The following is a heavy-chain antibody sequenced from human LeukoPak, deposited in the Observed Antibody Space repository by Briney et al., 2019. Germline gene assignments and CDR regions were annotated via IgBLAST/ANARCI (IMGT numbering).Heavy chain of an antibody. CDR2: ISGSGDST. CDR3: AKHPKIQLWTRILEY. CDR1: GFTFSNYA. Sequence: GGSLRLSCAASGFTFSNYAMSWVRQAPGKGLVWVSAISGSGDSTYLADSVKGRFTMSRDNSKNTLYLQMNSLRAEDTAVYYCAKHPKIQLWTRILEYWGQGTLVTVSS. V-gene: IGHV3-23*01. D-gene: IGHD5-18*01. J-gene: IGHJ4*02.